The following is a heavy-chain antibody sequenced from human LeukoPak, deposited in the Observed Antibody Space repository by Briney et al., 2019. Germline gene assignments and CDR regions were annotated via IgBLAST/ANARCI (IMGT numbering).Heavy chain of an antibody. V-gene: IGHV4-38-2*02. D-gene: IGHD6-19*01. CDR3: ARDSALAQAVMFDY. J-gene: IGHJ4*02. CDR2: IDHSRST. Sequence: SETLSLTCTVSGYSISSGYYWGWIRQPPGKGLEWTGSIDHSRSTYYNPSLKNRITISVDTSKNQSSLKLSSVTAADTAVYYCARDSALAQAVMFDYWGQGTLVTVSS. CDR1: GYSISSGYY.